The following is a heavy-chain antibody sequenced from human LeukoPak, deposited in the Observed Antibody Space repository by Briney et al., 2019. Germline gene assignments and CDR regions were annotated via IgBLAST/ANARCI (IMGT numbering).Heavy chain of an antibody. D-gene: IGHD3-22*01. J-gene: IGHJ4*02. CDR2: ISAYNGNT. Sequence: ASVKVSCKASGYTFTSYGISWVRQAPGQGLEWMGWISAYNGNTNYAQKLQGRVTMTTDTSTSTAYMELRSLRSDDTAVYYCARVRGIYYDSSGNDYWGQGTLVTVSS. V-gene: IGHV1-18*01. CDR1: GYTFTSYG. CDR3: ARVRGIYYDSSGNDY.